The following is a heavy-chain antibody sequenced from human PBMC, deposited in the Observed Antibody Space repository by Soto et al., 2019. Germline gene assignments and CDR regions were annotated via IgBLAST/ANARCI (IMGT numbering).Heavy chain of an antibody. CDR2: IIPILGIA. V-gene: IGHV1-69*02. J-gene: IGHJ4*02. Sequence: VQLVQSCAEVKKPGSSVKVSCKASGGTFSSYTISWVRQAPGQGLEWMGRIIPILGIANYAQKFQGRVTITADKSTSTAYMELSSLRSEDTAVYYCASLGRDGLTDYWGQGTLVTVSS. CDR1: GGTFSSYT. D-gene: IGHD1-26*01. CDR3: ASLGRDGLTDY.